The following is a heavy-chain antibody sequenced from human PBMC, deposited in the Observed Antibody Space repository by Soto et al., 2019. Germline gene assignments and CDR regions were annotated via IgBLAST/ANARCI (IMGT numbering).Heavy chain of an antibody. V-gene: IGHV5-51*01. CDR2: IYPGDSDT. J-gene: IGHJ6*02. CDR1: GYSFTSYW. CDR3: ARHKASQWGHMDV. D-gene: IGHD1-26*01. Sequence: PGESLKISSQGSGYSFTSYWIGWVRQMPGKGLEWMGIIYPGDSDTRYSPSCQGHVTISADKSISTANLRWSSLKASDTSMYYCARHKASQWGHMDVWGQGTTVTVSS.